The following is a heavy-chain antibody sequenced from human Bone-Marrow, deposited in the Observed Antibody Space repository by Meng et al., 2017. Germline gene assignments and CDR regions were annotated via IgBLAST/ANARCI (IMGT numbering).Heavy chain of an antibody. Sequence: QLQLVQSGAEVKKPGASLTLSCKASVYTFTNYDINWVRQATGQGLEWMGRISPKSGDTHYAQRFQGRVTMTGDTSISTAYMELSGLRSDDTAMYYCARDEDISAAGKLFGDYWGQGTLVTVSS. V-gene: IGHV1-2*06. D-gene: IGHD6-13*01. J-gene: IGHJ4*02. CDR3: ARDEDISAAGKLFGDY. CDR1: VYTFTNYD. CDR2: ISPKSGDT.